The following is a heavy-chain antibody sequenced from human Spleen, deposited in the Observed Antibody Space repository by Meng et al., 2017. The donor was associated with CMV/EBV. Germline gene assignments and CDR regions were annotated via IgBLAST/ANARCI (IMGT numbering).Heavy chain of an antibody. D-gene: IGHD6-6*01. V-gene: IGHV3-74*01. CDR2: INSDGSST. Sequence: GESLKISCAASGFTFSSYWMHWVRQAPGKGLVWVSRINSDGSSTNYADSVKGRFTISRDNAKNTLYLQMNSLRAEDTAVYYCARGPYSSSPDFDYWGQGTLVTVSS. CDR3: ARGPYSSSPDFDY. CDR1: GFTFSSYW. J-gene: IGHJ4*02.